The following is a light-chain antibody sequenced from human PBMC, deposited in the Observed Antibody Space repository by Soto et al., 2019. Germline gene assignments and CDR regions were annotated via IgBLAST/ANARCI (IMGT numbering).Light chain of an antibody. CDR2: DAS. Sequence: EIVLTQSPATLSLSPGERATLSCRASQSVTTYLAWYQQKPGQAPRLLIYDASNRATGIPARFSGSGSGTDVTLTSSSLEPEDFAVYYCHQRTNWPLTFGGGTKVEIK. CDR3: HQRTNWPLT. CDR1: QSVTTY. V-gene: IGKV3-11*01. J-gene: IGKJ4*01.